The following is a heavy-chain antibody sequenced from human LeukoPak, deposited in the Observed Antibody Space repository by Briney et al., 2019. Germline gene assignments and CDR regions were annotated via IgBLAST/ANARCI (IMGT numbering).Heavy chain of an antibody. J-gene: IGHJ4*02. CDR3: ARDRRGSGSSFFGY. V-gene: IGHV3-48*01. CDR1: GFTFSSYS. Sequence: GGSLRLSCAASGFTFSSYSMNWVRQAPGKGLEWVSYISSSSSTIYYADSVKGRFTISRDNAKNSLYLQMNSLRAEDTAVYYCARDRRGSGSSFFGYWGQGTLVTVSS. CDR2: ISSSSSTI. D-gene: IGHD1-26*01.